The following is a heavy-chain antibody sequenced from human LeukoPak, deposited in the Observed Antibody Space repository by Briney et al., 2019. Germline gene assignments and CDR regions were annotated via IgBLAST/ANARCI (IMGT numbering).Heavy chain of an antibody. J-gene: IGHJ6*03. CDR2: IIPIFGTA. V-gene: IGHV1-69*05. CDR3: ATLSCSSTSCYRAYYYYMGV. CDR1: GGTFSSYA. Sequence: SVKVSCKASGGTFSSYAISWVRQAPGQGLEWMGGIIPIFGTANYAQKFQGRVTITTDESTSTAYMELSSLRSEDTAVYYCATLSCSSTSCYRAYYYYMGVWGKGTTVTVSS. D-gene: IGHD2-2*02.